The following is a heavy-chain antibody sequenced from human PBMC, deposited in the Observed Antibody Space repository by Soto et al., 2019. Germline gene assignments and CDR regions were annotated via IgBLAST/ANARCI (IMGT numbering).Heavy chain of an antibody. Sequence: QVQLVESGGGVVRPGESLRLSCVTSGFTFSDFVMQWVRQAPGKGLEWVAVIWYDGSDKYYADSVKGRSTISRDNSKNTVYLHINSLRGDDTAVYYCVRGSSCTPTPCYNLGWFAPWGQGTLVTVSS. CDR2: IWYDGSDK. J-gene: IGHJ5*02. CDR3: VRGSSCTPTPCYNLGWFAP. V-gene: IGHV3-33*01. CDR1: GFTFSDFV. D-gene: IGHD2-2*02.